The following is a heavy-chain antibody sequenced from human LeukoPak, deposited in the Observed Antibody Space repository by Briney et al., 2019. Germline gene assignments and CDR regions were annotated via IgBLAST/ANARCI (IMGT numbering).Heavy chain of an antibody. J-gene: IGHJ4*02. D-gene: IGHD2-21*02. CDR2: ITSGSRYI. CDR3: AREEGKTFCGGDCSSVY. V-gene: IGHV3-21*01. Sequence: PGGSLRLSCAASGFTFSSYTMNWVRQAPGKGLEWVSSITSGSRYIYYADSVQGRFTISRDNAKNSLYLQMSSLRAEDTAVYYCAREEGKTFCGGDCSSVYWGQGTLVTVSS. CDR1: GFTFSSYT.